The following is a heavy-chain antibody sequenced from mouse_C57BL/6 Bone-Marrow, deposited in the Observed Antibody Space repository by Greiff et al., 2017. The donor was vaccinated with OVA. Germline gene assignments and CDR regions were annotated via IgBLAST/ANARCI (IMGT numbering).Heavy chain of an antibody. CDR1: GYTFTSYW. CDR3: ALRGLTSYYFDY. J-gene: IGHJ2*01. D-gene: IGHD3-3*01. CDR2: INPSNGGT. Sequence: QVQLQQPGTELVKPGASVKLSCKASGYTFTSYWMHWVKQRPGQGLEWIGNINPSNGGTNYNEKFKSKATLTVDKSSSTAYMQLSSLTSEDSAVYNWALRGLTSYYFDYWGQGTTLTVSS. V-gene: IGHV1-53*01.